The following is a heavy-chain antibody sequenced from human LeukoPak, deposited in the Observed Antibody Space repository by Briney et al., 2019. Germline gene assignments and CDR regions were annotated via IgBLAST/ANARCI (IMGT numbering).Heavy chain of an antibody. V-gene: IGHV4-61*02. D-gene: IGHD2-15*01. J-gene: IGHJ6*02. Sequence: SQTLSLTCTVSGGSINSGGYYWSWIRQPAGKGLEWIGRTYSTGNTNYKPSLESRVTISVDTSKNQFSLKLTSVTAADTAIYYCTRGCSGGSCYSGYGMDVWGQGTTVTVS. CDR2: TYSTGNT. CDR1: GGSINSGGYY. CDR3: TRGCSGGSCYSGYGMDV.